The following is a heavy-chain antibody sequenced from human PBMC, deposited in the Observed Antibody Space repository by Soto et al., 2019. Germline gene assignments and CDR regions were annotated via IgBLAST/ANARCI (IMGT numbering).Heavy chain of an antibody. J-gene: IGHJ4*02. D-gene: IGHD6-19*01. V-gene: IGHV3-33*01. CDR2: IWYDGSNK. CDR1: GFTFSSYG. Sequence: GGSLRLSCAASGFTFSSYGMHWVRQAPGKGLEWVAVIWYDGSNKYYADSVKGRFTISRDNSKNTLYLQMNSLRAEDTAVYYCARDYFSSGWGHHPFWGQGTLVTVSS. CDR3: ARDYFSSGWGHHPF.